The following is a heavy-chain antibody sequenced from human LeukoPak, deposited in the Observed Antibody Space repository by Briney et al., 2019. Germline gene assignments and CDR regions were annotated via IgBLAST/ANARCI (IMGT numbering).Heavy chain of an antibody. J-gene: IGHJ5*02. CDR1: GFTFSTYT. CDR3: AREDGGLRGWFDP. Sequence: GGSLRLSCTASGFTFSTYTMNWVRQAPGKGLEWVSSISSDATYIYYADSVKGRFTISRDNAKNSLYLQMNSLRAEDTAVYYCAREDGGLRGWFDPWGQGTLVTVSS. D-gene: IGHD4-23*01. CDR2: ISSDATYI. V-gene: IGHV3-21*01.